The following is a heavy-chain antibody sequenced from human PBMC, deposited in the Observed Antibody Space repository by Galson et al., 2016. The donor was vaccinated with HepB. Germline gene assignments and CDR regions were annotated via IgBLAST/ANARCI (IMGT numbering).Heavy chain of an antibody. CDR1: GYTFTGYY. CDR3: ARDFGYSGYDLSISNWFDP. V-gene: IGHV1-2*02. D-gene: IGHD5-12*01. Sequence: SVKVSCKASGYTFTGYYMHWVRQAPGQGLEWMGWINPNSGDTNYTQKFQGRVTMTRDTSIRTAYMELSRLRSDDTAVYYCARDFGYSGYDLSISNWFDPWGQGTLVTVSS. J-gene: IGHJ5*02. CDR2: INPNSGDT.